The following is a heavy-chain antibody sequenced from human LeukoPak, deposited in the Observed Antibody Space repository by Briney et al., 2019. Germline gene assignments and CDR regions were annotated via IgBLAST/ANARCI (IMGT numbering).Heavy chain of an antibody. J-gene: IGHJ3*02. Sequence: PSETLSLTCTVSGGSISSYYWSWIRQPPGKGLEWIGYIYYSGSTNYNPSLKSRVTISVDTSKNQFPLKLSSVTAADTAVYYCARDGSGWTDDAFDIWGQGTMVTVSS. CDR1: GGSISSYY. CDR2: IYYSGST. V-gene: IGHV4-59*01. D-gene: IGHD6-19*01. CDR3: ARDGSGWTDDAFDI.